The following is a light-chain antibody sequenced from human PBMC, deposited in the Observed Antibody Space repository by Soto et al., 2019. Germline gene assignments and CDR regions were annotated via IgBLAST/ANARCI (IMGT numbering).Light chain of an antibody. J-gene: IGLJ2*01. CDR1: SSDVGGYDY. Sequence: QSALAQPASVSGSPGQSITISCTGTSSDVGGYDYVSWYQHHPGKAPKLIIYDVTNRPSGVSNRFSGSKSGNTASLTISGLQAEDEADYYCFSYTSSNNVKMILGGGTKLTVL. CDR3: FSYTSSNNVKMI. V-gene: IGLV2-14*01. CDR2: DVT.